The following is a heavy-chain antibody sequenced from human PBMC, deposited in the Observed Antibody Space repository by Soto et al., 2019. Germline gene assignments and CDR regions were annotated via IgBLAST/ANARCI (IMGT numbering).Heavy chain of an antibody. D-gene: IGHD3-22*01. CDR3: ASRYDSSDY. Sequence: QVQLVQSGAEVKKPGSSVKVSCKASGGTFSSYTISWVGQAPGQGLEWMGRIIPILGIANYAQKFQGRVTITADKSTSTAYMELSSLRSEHTAVYYCASRYDSSDYWGQGTLVTVSS. J-gene: IGHJ4*02. V-gene: IGHV1-69*02. CDR2: IIPILGIA. CDR1: GGTFSSYT.